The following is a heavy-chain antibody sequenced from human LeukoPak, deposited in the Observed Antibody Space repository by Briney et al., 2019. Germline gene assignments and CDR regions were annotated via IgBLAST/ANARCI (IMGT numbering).Heavy chain of an antibody. CDR3: ARVCSTSCYDAFDI. CDR2: IYTSGST. D-gene: IGHD2-2*01. CDR1: GGSISSGSYY. V-gene: IGHV4-61*02. Sequence: SETLSLTCTVSGGSISSGSYYWSRIRQPAGKGLEWIGRIYTSGSTNYNPSLKSRVTISVDASKNQFSLKLSSVTAADTAVYYCARVCSTSCYDAFDIWGQGTMVTVSS. J-gene: IGHJ3*02.